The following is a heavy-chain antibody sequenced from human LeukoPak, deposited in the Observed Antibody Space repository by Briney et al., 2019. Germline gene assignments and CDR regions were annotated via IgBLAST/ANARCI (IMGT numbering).Heavy chain of an antibody. CDR3: ARVKRWLQLVDY. D-gene: IGHD5-24*01. CDR1: GFTFGSYW. V-gene: IGHV3-74*01. Sequence: GGSLRLSCAASGFTFGSYWMHWVRQAPGKGLVWVSRINSDGSSTSYTDSVKGRFTISRDNAKNTLYLQMNRLRAEDTAVYYCARVKRWLQLVDYWGQGTLVTVSS. J-gene: IGHJ4*02. CDR2: INSDGSST.